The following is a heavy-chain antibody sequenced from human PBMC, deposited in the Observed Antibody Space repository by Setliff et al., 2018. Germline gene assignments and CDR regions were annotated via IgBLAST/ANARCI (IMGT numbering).Heavy chain of an antibody. CDR1: GYSFTDYY. V-gene: IGHV1-2*02. CDR3: AREPYDYIWGSYRSPYFDH. Sequence: ASVKVSCKASGYSFTDYYMHWVRQVPGRGLEWMGWINPKSGGTRYAQKFQGRVTMTRDASINTAFMHLSSLKSDDMAVYYCAREPYDYIWGSYRSPYFDHWGQGALVTVSS. J-gene: IGHJ4*02. CDR2: INPKSGGT. D-gene: IGHD3-16*02.